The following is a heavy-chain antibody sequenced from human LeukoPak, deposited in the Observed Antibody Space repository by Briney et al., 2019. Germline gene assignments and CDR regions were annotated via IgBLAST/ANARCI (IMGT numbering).Heavy chain of an antibody. CDR2: IRTEDYDGAT. J-gene: IGHJ6*03. Sequence: PGGSLRLSCASSGFTFGDYAMSWVRQAPGKGLEWVGFIRTEDYDGATDYGASVKGRFTISRDDSKNIAYLQMNSLNTEDTGIYFCTRIFGYYYFYVDVWGKGTTVIVSS. D-gene: IGHD3-16*01. CDR1: GFTFGDYA. V-gene: IGHV3-49*04. CDR3: TRIFGYYYFYVDV.